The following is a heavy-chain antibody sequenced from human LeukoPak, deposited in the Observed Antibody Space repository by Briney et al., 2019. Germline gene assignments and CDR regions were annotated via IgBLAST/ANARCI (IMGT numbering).Heavy chain of an antibody. CDR2: IIPIFGTA. Sequence: ALVKVSCKASGGTFSSYAISWVRQAPGQGLEWMGRIIPIFGTANYAQKFQGRVTITTDESTSTAYMELSSLRSEDTAVYYCARSSGYDQKAPDYWGQGTLVTVSS. J-gene: IGHJ4*02. CDR1: GGTFSSYA. CDR3: ARSSGYDQKAPDY. V-gene: IGHV1-69*05. D-gene: IGHD5-12*01.